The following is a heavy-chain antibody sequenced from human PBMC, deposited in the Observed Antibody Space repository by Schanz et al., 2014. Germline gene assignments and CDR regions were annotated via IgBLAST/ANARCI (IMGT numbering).Heavy chain of an antibody. CDR2: IYSGGST. Sequence: QVQLVESGGGVVQPGRSLRLSCAASGFTFSTYAIHWVRQAPGKGLEWVAVIYSGGSTFYTDSVKGRFTISRDNSKNTLYLQMNSLIAEDTAVYYCAKCIGWYGRCAFDIWGQGTMVTVSS. CDR3: AKCIGWYGRCAFDI. J-gene: IGHJ3*02. D-gene: IGHD6-19*01. CDR1: GFTFSTYA. V-gene: IGHV3-NL1*01.